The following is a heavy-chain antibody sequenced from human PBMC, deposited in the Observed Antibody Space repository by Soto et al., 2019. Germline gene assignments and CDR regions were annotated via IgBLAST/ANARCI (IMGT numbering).Heavy chain of an antibody. CDR2: IKQDGSEN. J-gene: IGHJ4*02. CDR3: ARDHINGWKFDY. D-gene: IGHD6-19*01. V-gene: IGHV3-7*01. Sequence: PSETLSLTCAVSGGSISSSNWWSWVRQAPGKGLEWVANIKQDGSENYYVDSVKGRFTTSRDNTKNSFYLQMNSLRAEDTAVYYCARDHINGWKFDYWGRGTLVTVSS. CDR1: GGSISSSNW.